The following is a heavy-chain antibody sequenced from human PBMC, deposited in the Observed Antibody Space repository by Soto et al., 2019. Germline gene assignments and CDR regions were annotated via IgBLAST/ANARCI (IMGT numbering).Heavy chain of an antibody. CDR2: ISGGGRPI. D-gene: IGHD1-26*01. CDR3: SSDLGWAFDS. Sequence: EVQLVESGGGSVQPGGSLRLSCAASGFTFSTFSMNWVRQAPGRGLEWISYISGGGRPISYADSVKGRFTISRDNAKNFLYLKMDSHSYEDTAVSDCSSDLGWAFDSWGQGTLVTVSS. V-gene: IGHV3-48*02. CDR1: GFTFSTFS. J-gene: IGHJ4*02.